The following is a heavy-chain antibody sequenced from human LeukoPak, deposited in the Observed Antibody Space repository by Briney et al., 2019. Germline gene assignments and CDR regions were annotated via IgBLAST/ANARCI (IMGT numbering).Heavy chain of an antibody. CDR2: IYDSGST. CDR3: AGGRWLQLPHY. Sequence: PSETLSLTCTVSGGSMSSYYWSWIRQPPGKGLEWIGYIYDSGSTNYNPSFKSRVTISADTSKKEFSLKLTSVTAADTAVYYRAGGRWLQLPHYWGQGTLVTVSS. D-gene: IGHD5-24*01. V-gene: IGHV4-59*01. J-gene: IGHJ4*02. CDR1: GGSMSSYY.